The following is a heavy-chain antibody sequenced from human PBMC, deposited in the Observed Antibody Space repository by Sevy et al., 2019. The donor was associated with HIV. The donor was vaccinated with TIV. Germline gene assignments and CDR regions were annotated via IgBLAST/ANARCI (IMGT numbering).Heavy chain of an antibody. CDR3: ARVRDRYCSGGSCYYGYFFDY. D-gene: IGHD2-15*01. CDR2: ISDRSDTI. J-gene: IGHJ4*02. Sequence: GGSLRLSCAASGFIFSNYYMTWVRQAPGKGLEWVSYISDRSDTISYADSVTGRFTISRDNAKNALYLQVSSLRGEDTAVYYCARVRDRYCSGGSCYYGYFFDYWGQGTLVTVSS. CDR1: GFIFSNYY. V-gene: IGHV3-48*01.